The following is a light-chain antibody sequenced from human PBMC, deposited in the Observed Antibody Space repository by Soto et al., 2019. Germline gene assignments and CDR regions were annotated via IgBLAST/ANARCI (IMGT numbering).Light chain of an antibody. CDR2: DAS. V-gene: IGKV3D-15*01. J-gene: IGKJ4*01. CDR1: HSVRTN. CDR3: HQYNDWPPLT. Sequence: EVMVTQFPDTVSVTEGETVTLSCGASHSVRTNLAWYQQRPGQAPRLLIYDASNRATGIPARFSGSGSGTEFTLTISSLQSEDFAVYYCHQYNDWPPLTFGGGTKVDI.